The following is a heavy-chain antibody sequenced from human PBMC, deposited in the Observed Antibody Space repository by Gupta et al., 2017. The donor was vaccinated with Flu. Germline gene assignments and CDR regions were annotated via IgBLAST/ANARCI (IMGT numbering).Heavy chain of an antibody. V-gene: IGHV1-69*01. J-gene: IGHJ4*02. CDR2: ISPLFGTA. D-gene: IGHD3-10*01. CDR3: ATDLRGGSFDY. CDR1: GDTFSSYA. Sequence: QVQLVQSGAAVKTPGSSVKVSCKASGDTFSSYAIVWVRQAPGQGLEWMGGISPLFGTANYPQKFQDRVTITADESTSTAYMELSSLRSEDTALYYCATDLRGGSFDYWGQGTRVTVSS.